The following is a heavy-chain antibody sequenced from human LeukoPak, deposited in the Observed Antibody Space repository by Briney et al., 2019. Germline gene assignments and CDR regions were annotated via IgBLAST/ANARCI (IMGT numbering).Heavy chain of an antibody. J-gene: IGHJ2*01. Sequence: GGSLRLSCAASGFTFRDYYMSWIRQAPGEGLEWVSYISSSGGTISYTHSVKGRFTSSKDNAKTSLYLRMTRLTAEDTAVYYCARDYGSGWYV. V-gene: IGHV3-11*04. D-gene: IGHD6-19*01. CDR1: GFTFRDYY. CDR2: ISSSGGTI. CDR3: ARDYGSGWYV.